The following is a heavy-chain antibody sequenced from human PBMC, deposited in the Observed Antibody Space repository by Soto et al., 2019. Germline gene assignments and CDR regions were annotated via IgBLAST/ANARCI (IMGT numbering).Heavy chain of an antibody. D-gene: IGHD3-16*01. CDR1: GFTLSSYS. J-gene: IGHJ6*02. CDR3: ARPGEGVLFYYALDV. V-gene: IGHV3-48*02. CDR2: ISSGSDTI. Sequence: EVQLVASGGGLVHPGGSLRLSCVASGFTLSSYSMNWVRQAPGKGLEWISYISSGSDTIYYADSVKGRFTVSRDKANNSLYLQLNSLRDDDTAVYYCARPGEGVLFYYALDVWGQGPTVTVSS.